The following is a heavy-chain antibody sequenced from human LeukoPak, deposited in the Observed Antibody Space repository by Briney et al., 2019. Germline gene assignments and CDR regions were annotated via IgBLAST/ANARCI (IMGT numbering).Heavy chain of an antibody. CDR2: ISSSGGST. D-gene: IGHD3-22*01. V-gene: IGHV3-23*01. Sequence: PGGSLRLSCAASGFTFSSYAMSWVRQAPGKGLEWVSAISSSGGSTYYADSVKGRFTISRDNSKNTLYLQMNSLRAEDTAVYYCAKVWDTYYYDSSGSFDYWGQGTLVPVSS. J-gene: IGHJ4*02. CDR3: AKVWDTYYYDSSGSFDY. CDR1: GFTFSSYA.